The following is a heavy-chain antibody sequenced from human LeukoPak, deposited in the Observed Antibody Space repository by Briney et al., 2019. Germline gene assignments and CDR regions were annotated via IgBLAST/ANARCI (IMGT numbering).Heavy chain of an antibody. CDR2: IYSGGST. V-gene: IGHV3-66*01. D-gene: IGHD2-21*02. J-gene: IGHJ4*02. CDR3: ARAGGGYCGGDCYSYFDY. Sequence: GGSLRLSCAASGFTVSSNYMSWVRQAPGKGLEWGSVIYSGGSTYYADSVKGRFTISRDNSKNTLYLQMNSLRAEDTAVYYCARAGGGYCGGDCYSYFDYWGQGTLVTVSS. CDR1: GFTVSSNY.